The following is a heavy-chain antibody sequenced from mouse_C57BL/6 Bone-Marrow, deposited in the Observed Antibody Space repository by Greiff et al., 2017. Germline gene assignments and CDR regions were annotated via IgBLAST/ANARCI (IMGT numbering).Heavy chain of an antibody. CDR1: GYTFTDYY. CDR3: ARGVITTVERWYFDV. CDR2: INPNNGGT. D-gene: IGHD1-1*01. J-gene: IGHJ1*03. Sequence: EVQLQQSGPELVKPGASVKISCKASGYTFTDYYMNWVKQSHGKSLEWIGDINPNNGGTSYNQKFKGKATLTVDKSSSTAYMELRSLTSEDSAVYYCARGVITTVERWYFDVWGTGTTVTVSS. V-gene: IGHV1-26*01.